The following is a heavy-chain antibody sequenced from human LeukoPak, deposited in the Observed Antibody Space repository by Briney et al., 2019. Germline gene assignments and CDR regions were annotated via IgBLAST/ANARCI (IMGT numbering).Heavy chain of an antibody. CDR1: GYTFTSYY. V-gene: IGHV1-69*05. J-gene: IGHJ6*03. Sequence: SVKVSCKASGYTFTSYYMHWVRQAPGQGLEWMGGIIPLFGTANFAQKFQGRVTLTTDESTSMAYMELSSLISEDTAIYYCARVDRYHFYLDVWGKGTTVTVSS. CDR2: IIPLFGTA. CDR3: ARVDRYHFYLDV.